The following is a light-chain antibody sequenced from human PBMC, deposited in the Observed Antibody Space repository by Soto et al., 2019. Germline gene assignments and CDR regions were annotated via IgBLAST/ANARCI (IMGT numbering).Light chain of an antibody. J-gene: IGLJ3*02. Sequence: SALTQPASVSGSPGQSITISCTGSSSDVGDYNYVSWYQQHPGKAPKLMIYEVSNRPSGVSNRFSGSKSGNTASLTISGLQAEDEADYYCSSYTRSSTLRVFGGGTKLTVL. CDR2: EVS. V-gene: IGLV2-14*01. CDR1: SSDVGDYNY. CDR3: SSYTRSSTLRV.